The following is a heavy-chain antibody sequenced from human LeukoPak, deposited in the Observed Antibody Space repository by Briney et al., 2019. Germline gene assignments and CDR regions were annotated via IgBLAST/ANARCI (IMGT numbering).Heavy chain of an antibody. CDR1: GFTFSTYA. V-gene: IGHV3-33*01. J-gene: IGHJ4*02. Sequence: GGSLRLSCAASGFTFSTYAMHWVRQAPGKGLEWVAVIWYDGSDQFYADSVKGRFTISRDNSKNTLYLQMSSLGADDTAVYYCARAYDHGGNSPGYWGQGTLVTVSS. D-gene: IGHD4-23*01. CDR2: IWYDGSDQ. CDR3: ARAYDHGGNSPGY.